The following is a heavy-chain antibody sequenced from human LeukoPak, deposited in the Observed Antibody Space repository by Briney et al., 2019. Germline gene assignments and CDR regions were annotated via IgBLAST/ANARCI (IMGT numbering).Heavy chain of an antibody. CDR2: INSDGSST. D-gene: IGHD5-12*01. Sequence: GGSLILSCAASGFTFSDYWMHWVRQAPGKGLVWVSRINSDGSSTTYADSVRGRFTISRDNAKNTLSLQMNSLRAEDTAVYYCTRGRSGPWYFDLWGRGTLVTVSS. CDR3: TRGRSGPWYFDL. CDR1: GFTFSDYW. J-gene: IGHJ2*01. V-gene: IGHV3-74*03.